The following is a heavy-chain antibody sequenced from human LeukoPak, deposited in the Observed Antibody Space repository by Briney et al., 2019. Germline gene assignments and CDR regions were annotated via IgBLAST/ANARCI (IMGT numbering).Heavy chain of an antibody. Sequence: ASVKVSCKASGYTFTSYYMHWVRQAPGQGLEWMGIINPSGGSTSYAQKFQGRVTMTRDTSTSTVYMELSSLRSVDTAVYYCARAPDTAMVTSTYYYYYGMDVWGQGTTVTVSS. CDR1: GYTFTSYY. CDR2: INPSGGST. J-gene: IGHJ6*02. V-gene: IGHV1-46*01. CDR3: ARAPDTAMVTSTYYYYYGMDV. D-gene: IGHD5-18*01.